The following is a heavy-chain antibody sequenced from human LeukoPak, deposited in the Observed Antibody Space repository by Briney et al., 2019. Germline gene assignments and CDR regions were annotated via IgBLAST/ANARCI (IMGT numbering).Heavy chain of an antibody. CDR2: ISGSGGST. J-gene: IGHJ4*02. Sequence: GGSLRLSCAASGFTFSSCAMSWVRQAPGKGLEWVSAISGSGGSTYYADSVKGRFTISRDNSKNTLYLQMNSLRAEDTAVYYCAKDPGSLDYGLSDYWGQGTLVTVSS. CDR1: GFTFSSCA. CDR3: AKDPGSLDYGLSDY. D-gene: IGHD4-17*01. V-gene: IGHV3-23*01.